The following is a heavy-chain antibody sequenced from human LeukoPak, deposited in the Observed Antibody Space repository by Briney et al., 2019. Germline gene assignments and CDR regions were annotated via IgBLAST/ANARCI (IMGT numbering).Heavy chain of an antibody. CDR3: ARGMVRGAYYYYGMDV. J-gene: IGHJ6*02. Sequence: SVKVSCKASGGTFSSYAISWVRQAPGQGLEWMGRIIPVLGIANYAQKFQDGVTITADKSTSTAYMELSSLRSEDTAVYYCARGMVRGAYYYYGMDVWGQGTTVTVSS. CDR1: GGTFSSYA. CDR2: IIPVLGIA. D-gene: IGHD3-10*01. V-gene: IGHV1-69*04.